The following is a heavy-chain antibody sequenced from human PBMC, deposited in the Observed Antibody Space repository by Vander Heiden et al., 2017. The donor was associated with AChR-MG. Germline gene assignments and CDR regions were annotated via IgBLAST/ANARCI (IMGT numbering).Heavy chain of an antibody. CDR3: AKHLEMATIILPWPSNWYFDL. J-gene: IGHJ2*01. D-gene: IGHD5-12*01. CDR2: ISGSGGST. V-gene: IGHV3-23*01. Sequence: EVQLLESGGGLVQPGGSLRLSCAASGFTFSSYAMSWVRQAPGKGLEWVSAISGSGGSTYYADSVKGRFTISRDNSKNTLYLQMNSLRAEDTAVYYCAKHLEMATIILPWPSNWYFDLWGRGTLVTVSS. CDR1: GFTFSSYA.